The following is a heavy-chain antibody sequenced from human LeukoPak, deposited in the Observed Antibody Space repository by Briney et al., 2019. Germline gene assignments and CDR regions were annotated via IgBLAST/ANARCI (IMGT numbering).Heavy chain of an antibody. CDR2: ISRSGSTI. D-gene: IGHD4-17*01. Sequence: WGSLRLSCTASGFTFSSYEMNWVRQAPGKGLEWVSYISRSGSTIYYADSVKGRFTISRDNAKNSLYLQMNSLRAEDTAVYYCASSNSTVTNLITYNWFDPWGQGTLVTVSS. V-gene: IGHV3-48*03. CDR3: ASSNSTVTNLITYNWFDP. CDR1: GFTFSSYE. J-gene: IGHJ5*02.